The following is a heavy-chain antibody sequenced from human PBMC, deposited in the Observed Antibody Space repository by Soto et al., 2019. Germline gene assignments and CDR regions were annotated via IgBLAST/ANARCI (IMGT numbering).Heavy chain of an antibody. CDR3: AREGSPSTWYGGYFDY. CDR2: ISYDGSNK. V-gene: IGHV3-30-3*01. Sequence: PGGSLRLSCAASGFTFSSYAMHWVRQAPGKGLEWVAVISYDGSNKYSADPVKGRFTISRDNSKNTLYLQMNSLRAEDTAVYYCAREGSPSTWYGGYFDYWGQGTPVTVSS. CDR1: GFTFSSYA. D-gene: IGHD6-13*01. J-gene: IGHJ4*02.